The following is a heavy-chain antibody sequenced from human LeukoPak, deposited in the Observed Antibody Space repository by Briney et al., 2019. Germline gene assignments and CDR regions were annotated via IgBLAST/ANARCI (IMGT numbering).Heavy chain of an antibody. V-gene: IGHV3-23*01. D-gene: IGHD4-17*01. CDR2: ISGSGGST. CDR1: GFTFSSYA. J-gene: IGHJ6*02. Sequence: RPGGSLRLSGAASGFTFSSYAMSWVRQAPGKGLEWVSAISGSGGSTYYADSVKGRFTISRDNSKNTLYLQMNSLRAEDTAVYYCAKAYGDYYYYYGMDVWGQGTTVTVSS. CDR3: AKAYGDYYYYYGMDV.